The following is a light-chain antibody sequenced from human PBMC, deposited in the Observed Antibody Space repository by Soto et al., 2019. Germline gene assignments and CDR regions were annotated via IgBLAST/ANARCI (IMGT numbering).Light chain of an antibody. CDR3: QQYASSPLT. J-gene: IGKJ4*01. CDR1: QSVAKNY. V-gene: IGKV3-20*01. Sequence: EIVLTQSPGTLSLSPGERASLSCRASQSVAKNYLAWYQQKPGQALRLLISGASSRATGIPDRFSGSGSGTVFPLTVSRLEAEDFAVYFCQQYASSPLTFGGGTRLEIK. CDR2: GAS.